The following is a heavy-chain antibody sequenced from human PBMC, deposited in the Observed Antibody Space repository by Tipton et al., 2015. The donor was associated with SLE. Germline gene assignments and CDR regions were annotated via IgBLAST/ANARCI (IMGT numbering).Heavy chain of an antibody. CDR3: ARLRDSSSPAFDI. Sequence: TLSLTCTVSGGSISSYYWSWIRQPPGKGLEWIGYIYYSGSTNYNPSLKSRVTISVDTSKNQFSLKLSSVTAADTAVYYCARLRDSSSPAFDIWSQGTMVTVSS. D-gene: IGHD6-13*01. V-gene: IGHV4-59*08. CDR1: GGSISSYY. J-gene: IGHJ3*02. CDR2: IYYSGST.